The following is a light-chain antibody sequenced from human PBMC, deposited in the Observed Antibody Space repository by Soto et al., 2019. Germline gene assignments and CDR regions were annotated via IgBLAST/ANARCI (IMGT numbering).Light chain of an antibody. CDR3: GSYTSSSTYV. J-gene: IGLJ1*01. CDR2: DVS. Sequence: QSALTQPASVSGSPGQSITISCTGTSSDVGGYNFVSWYQQHPGKAPKLMIYDVSNRPSGVSNRFSGSKSGYTASLTISGLQAEDEAAYYCGSYTSSSTYVFGTGTKLTVL. V-gene: IGLV2-14*01. CDR1: SSDVGGYNF.